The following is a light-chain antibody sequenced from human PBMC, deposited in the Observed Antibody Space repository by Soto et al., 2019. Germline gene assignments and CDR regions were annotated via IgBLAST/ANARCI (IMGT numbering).Light chain of an antibody. CDR2: EVS. CDR1: SSDVGYYNY. Sequence: QSALTQPASVSGSPGQSITISCTGTSSDVGYYNYVSWYQHHPGKAPKLMIYEVSNRPSGVSNRFSGSKSSNTASLTISGLQAEDEADYYCRSYTTSSPQVFGGGSKLTVL. V-gene: IGLV2-14*01. J-gene: IGLJ3*02. CDR3: RSYTTSSPQV.